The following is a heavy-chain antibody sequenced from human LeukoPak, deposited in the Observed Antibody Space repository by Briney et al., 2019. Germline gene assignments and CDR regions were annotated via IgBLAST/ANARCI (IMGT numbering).Heavy chain of an antibody. J-gene: IGHJ5*02. CDR2: INHSGST. V-gene: IGHV4-34*01. CDR3: ARRVFLRYYYGSGSYYNRNHNWFDP. Sequence: GSLRLSCAASGFTFSSYAMSWVRQPPGKGLEWIGEINHSGSTNYNPSLKSRVTISVDTSKNQFSLKLSSVTAADTAVYYCARRVFLRYYYGSGSYYNRNHNWFDPWGQGTLVTVSS. D-gene: IGHD3-10*01. CDR1: GFTFSSYA.